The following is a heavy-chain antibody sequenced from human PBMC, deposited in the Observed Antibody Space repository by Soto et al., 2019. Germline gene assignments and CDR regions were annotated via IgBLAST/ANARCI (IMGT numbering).Heavy chain of an antibody. Sequence: PSETLSLTCTVSGGSISCSRYHWGWIRQPPGKGLEWVGSIYYSGSTYYNPSLKSRVTISVDTSKNQFSLKLSSVTAADTAVYYCGAARIAAARGGYYFDYWGQGTLVTVSS. CDR1: GGSISCSRYH. CDR2: IYYSGST. V-gene: IGHV4-39*01. CDR3: GAARIAAARGGYYFDY. D-gene: IGHD6-13*01. J-gene: IGHJ4*02.